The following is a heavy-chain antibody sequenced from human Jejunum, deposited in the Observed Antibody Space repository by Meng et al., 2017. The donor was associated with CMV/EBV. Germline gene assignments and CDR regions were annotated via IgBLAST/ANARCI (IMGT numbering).Heavy chain of an antibody. D-gene: IGHD2-8*01. CDR2: ISSSSSYI. J-gene: IGHJ4*02. CDR3: VREQPLNMLPYFDY. CDR1: GFAFSSYE. V-gene: IGHV3-21*06. Sequence: SGFAFSSYEVTWVRQAPGKGLEWVSSISSSSSYIHYTDSVKGRFTISRDHAKNSVFLQMNSLRADDTAVYYCVREQPLNMLPYFDYWGQGTPVTVSS.